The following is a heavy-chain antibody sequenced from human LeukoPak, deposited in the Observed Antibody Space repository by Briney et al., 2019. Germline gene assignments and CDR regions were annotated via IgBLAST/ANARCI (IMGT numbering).Heavy chain of an antibody. J-gene: IGHJ3*02. CDR2: IKQDGSEK. CDR1: GFSFSTYW. Sequence: GGSLRLSCETSGFSFSTYWMSWVRQPPGKGLEWVANIKQDGSEKYYVDSVKGRFTISRDNAKNSLYLQMNSLRAEDTAVYYCARGLRYFDWIDAFDIWGQGTMVTVSS. CDR3: ARGLRYFDWIDAFDI. V-gene: IGHV3-7*01. D-gene: IGHD3-9*01.